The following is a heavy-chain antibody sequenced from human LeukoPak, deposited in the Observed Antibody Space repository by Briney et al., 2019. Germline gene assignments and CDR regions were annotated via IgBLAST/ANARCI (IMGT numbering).Heavy chain of an antibody. J-gene: IGHJ4*02. D-gene: IGHD1-1*01. CDR1: GYIFTVYY. V-gene: IGHV1-2*02. CDR2: INPNSGGT. Sequence: ASVKVSCKASGYIFTVYYMHWVRLAPGQGLEWMGWINPNSGGTNYAQKFQGRVTMTRDTSISTAYMELSRLRSDDTAVYYCAREGVDWNHSVYYFDYWGQGTLVTVSS. CDR3: AREGVDWNHSVYYFDY.